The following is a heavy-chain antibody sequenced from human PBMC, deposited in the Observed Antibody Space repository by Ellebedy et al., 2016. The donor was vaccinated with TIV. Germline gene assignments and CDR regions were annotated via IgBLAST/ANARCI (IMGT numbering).Heavy chain of an antibody. V-gene: IGHV3-7*01. CDR2: IKQDGSEK. Sequence: GEPLKISCAASGFTFSSYWMSWVRQAPGKGLEWVANIKQDGSEKYFVDSVKGRFTISRDNAKNSLYLQMKSLRPEDTAVYYCARADLDYDIVTGYNHWGQGTLVTVSS. CDR1: GFTFSSYW. D-gene: IGHD3-9*01. J-gene: IGHJ4*02. CDR3: ARADLDYDIVTGYNH.